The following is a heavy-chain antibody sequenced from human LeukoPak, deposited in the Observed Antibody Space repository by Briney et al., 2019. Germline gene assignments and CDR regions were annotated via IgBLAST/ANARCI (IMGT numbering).Heavy chain of an antibody. CDR2: ISDSAYGT. CDR1: GFTFNSFA. Sequence: GGSLRLSCAASGFTFNSFAMTWVCQAPGQGLEWVSTISDSAYGTYYADSVKGRFTISRDNSKSTLYLQMNSLRAEDTAVYYCAIKSGIPAAIEYWGQGTLVTVSS. V-gene: IGHV3-23*01. D-gene: IGHD2-2*01. J-gene: IGHJ4*02. CDR3: AIKSGIPAAIEY.